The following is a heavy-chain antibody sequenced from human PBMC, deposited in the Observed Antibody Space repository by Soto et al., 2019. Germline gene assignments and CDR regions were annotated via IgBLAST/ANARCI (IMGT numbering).Heavy chain of an antibody. Sequence: KQSQTLSLPCTVSSGSISSYYWSWIRQPPGKGLEWIGYIYYSGSTNYNPSLKSRVTISVDTSKNQFSLKLSSVTAADTAVYYCARSKLRFLEWTYYYYMDVWGKGTTVTVSS. V-gene: IGHV4-59*08. CDR3: ARSKLRFLEWTYYYYMDV. D-gene: IGHD3-3*01. CDR2: IYYSGST. J-gene: IGHJ6*03. CDR1: SGSISSYY.